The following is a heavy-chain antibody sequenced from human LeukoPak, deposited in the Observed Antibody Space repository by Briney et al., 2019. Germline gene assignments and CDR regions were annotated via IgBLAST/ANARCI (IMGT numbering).Heavy chain of an antibody. CDR1: GGSISSYY. CDR3: ARDRISINALDM. V-gene: IGHV4-59*01. Sequence: KSSETLSLTCTVSGGSISSYYWSWIRQPPGKGLEWIGYIYYSGSTNYNPSLKSRLTISVDTSKNQFSLKLTSVTAADTAVYYCARDRISINALDMWGQGTMVTVSS. D-gene: IGHD1-14*01. J-gene: IGHJ3*02. CDR2: IYYSGST.